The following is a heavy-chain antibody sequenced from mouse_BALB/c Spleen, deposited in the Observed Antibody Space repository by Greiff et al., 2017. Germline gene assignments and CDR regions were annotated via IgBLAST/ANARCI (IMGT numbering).Heavy chain of an antibody. CDR3: ARVYGYGYYAMDY. J-gene: IGHJ4*01. CDR1: GFTFSSYA. CDR2: ISSGGST. D-gene: IGHD2-2*01. V-gene: IGHV5-6-5*01. Sequence: EVQRVESGGGLVKPGGSLKLSCAASGFTFSSYAMSWVRQTPEKRLEWVASISSGGSTYYPDSVKGRFTISRDNARNILYLQMSSLRSEDTAMYYCARVYGYGYYAMDYWGQGTSVTVSS.